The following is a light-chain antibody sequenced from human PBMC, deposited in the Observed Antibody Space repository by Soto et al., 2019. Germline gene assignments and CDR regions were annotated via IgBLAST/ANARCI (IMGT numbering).Light chain of an antibody. CDR2: DVS. CDR3: TSYTSISTYV. Sequence: QSVLTQPASVSGSPGQSITISCTGTSSDVYTYKYVSWYQQHPGNAPKLMIYDVSNPPSGAANRFSGSTSGNTASLTISGHQADDAADYYCTSYTSISTYVFGTGTKVTVL. V-gene: IGLV2-14*03. J-gene: IGLJ1*01. CDR1: SSDVYTYKY.